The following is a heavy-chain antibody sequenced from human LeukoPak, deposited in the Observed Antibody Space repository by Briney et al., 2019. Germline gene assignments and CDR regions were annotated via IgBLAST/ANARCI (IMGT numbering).Heavy chain of an antibody. V-gene: IGHV4-61*02. CDR3: AREGRTHFKPNYYYMDV. CDR1: GGSISSGSYY. J-gene: IGHJ6*03. D-gene: IGHD1-26*01. Sequence: SETLSLTCTVSGGSISSGSYYWSWIRQPAGKGLEWIGRICTSGSTNYNPSLKSRVTISVDTSKNQFSLKLSSVTAADTAVYYCAREGRTHFKPNYYYMDVWGKGTTVTVSS. CDR2: ICTSGST.